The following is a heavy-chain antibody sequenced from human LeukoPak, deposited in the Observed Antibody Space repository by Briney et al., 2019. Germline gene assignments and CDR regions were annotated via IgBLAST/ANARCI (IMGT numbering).Heavy chain of an antibody. J-gene: IGHJ4*02. CDR3: AREAIFGVVREYYFGY. V-gene: IGHV1-46*01. CDR2: INPSGGTT. D-gene: IGHD3-3*01. Sequence: GASVKVSCKTSGYTFTRYHIHWVRQAPGQGLEWMGVINPSGGTTTYAQNFQGRVTMTRDTSTITVYMELSSLRSDDTAVYYCAREAIFGVVREYYFGYWGQGTLVTVS. CDR1: GYTFTRYH.